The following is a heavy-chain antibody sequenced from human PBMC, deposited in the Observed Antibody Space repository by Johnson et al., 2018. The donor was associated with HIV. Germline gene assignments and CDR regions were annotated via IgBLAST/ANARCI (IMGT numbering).Heavy chain of an antibody. CDR3: ARRSGITMISVDAFDI. Sequence: VQLVESGGGVVRPGGSLRLSCAASGFTLDDYGMNWVRQAPGKGLEWVSGVNWNGDNTGYADSVKGRFTISRDNAKNSLYLQMNSLRAEDTALYYCARRSGITMISVDAFDIWGQGTMVTVSS. CDR1: GFTLDDYG. V-gene: IGHV3-20*04. CDR2: VNWNGDNT. D-gene: IGHD3-22*01. J-gene: IGHJ3*02.